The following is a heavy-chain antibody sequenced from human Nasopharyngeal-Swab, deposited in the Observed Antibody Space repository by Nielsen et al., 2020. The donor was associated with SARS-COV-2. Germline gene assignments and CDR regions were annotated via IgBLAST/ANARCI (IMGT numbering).Heavy chain of an antibody. CDR2: INTSGGRT. CDR3: AREYDWWSGYYTGDAFDI. D-gene: IGHD3-3*01. J-gene: IGHJ3*02. Sequence: WVRQAPGQGFEWMGLINTSGGRTSYAQKFQGRVTMTRDTSTSTVYMELSSMRSEDTAVYYCAREYDWWSGYYTGDAFDIWGQGTMVTVSS. V-gene: IGHV1-46*01.